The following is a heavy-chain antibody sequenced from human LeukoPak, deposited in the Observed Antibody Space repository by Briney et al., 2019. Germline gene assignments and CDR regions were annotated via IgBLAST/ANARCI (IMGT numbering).Heavy chain of an antibody. J-gene: IGHJ4*02. D-gene: IGHD1-26*01. CDR2: ISSSSSYI. CDR3: TTDLWEVVGY. Sequence: GGSLRLSCAASGFTFSSYSMNWVRQAPGKGLEWVSSISSSSSYIYYADSVKGRFTISRDNAKNSLYLQMNSLKTEDTAVYYCTTDLWEVVGYWGQGTLVTVSS. V-gene: IGHV3-21*03. CDR1: GFTFSSYS.